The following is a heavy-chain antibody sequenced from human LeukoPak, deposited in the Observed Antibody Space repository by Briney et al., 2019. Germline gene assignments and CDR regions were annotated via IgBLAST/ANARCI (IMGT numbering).Heavy chain of an antibody. Sequence: APVKVSCKASGYTFTSYDINWVRQATGQGLEWMGWMNPNSGNTGYAQKFQGRVTITRNTSISTAYMELSSLRSEDTAVYYCARVLEGELNFDYWGQGTLVTVSS. CDR2: MNPNSGNT. CDR3: ARVLEGELNFDY. CDR1: GYTFTSYD. V-gene: IGHV1-8*03. J-gene: IGHJ4*02. D-gene: IGHD1-26*01.